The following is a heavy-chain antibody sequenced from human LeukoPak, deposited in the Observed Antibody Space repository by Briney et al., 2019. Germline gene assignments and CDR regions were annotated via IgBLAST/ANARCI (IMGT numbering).Heavy chain of an antibody. CDR1: GGTFSSYA. V-gene: IGHV1-69*13. D-gene: IGHD3-22*01. CDR3: ARGGVITMIVVAENYYFDY. J-gene: IGHJ4*01. CDR2: IIPIFGTA. Sequence: SVKVSCKASGGTFSSYAISWVRQAPGQGLEWMGGIIPIFGTANYAQKFQGRVTITADESTSTAYMELSSLRSEDTAVYYCARGGVITMIVVAENYYFDYWGQGSLVTVSS.